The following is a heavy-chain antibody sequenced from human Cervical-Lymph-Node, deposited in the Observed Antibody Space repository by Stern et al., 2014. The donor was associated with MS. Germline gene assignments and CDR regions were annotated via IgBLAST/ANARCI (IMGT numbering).Heavy chain of an antibody. Sequence: QLQLQESGPGLVKPSQTLSLTCTVSGGSISSGGYYWSWIRQHPGKGLEWIGYIYYSGSTYYNPSLKSRVTIAVDTSKNQFSLKLSSVTAADTAVYYCARDSYYYDSSGSDAFDIWGQGTMVTVSS. CDR1: GGSISSGGYY. CDR2: IYYSGST. V-gene: IGHV4-31*03. CDR3: ARDSYYYDSSGSDAFDI. J-gene: IGHJ3*02. D-gene: IGHD3-22*01.